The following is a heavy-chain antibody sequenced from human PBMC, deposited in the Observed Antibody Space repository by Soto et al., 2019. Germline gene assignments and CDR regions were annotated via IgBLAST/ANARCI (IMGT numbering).Heavy chain of an antibody. J-gene: IGHJ4*02. CDR1: GFSLTTGVG. Sequence: ITLEESGPTLVKPTETLTLTCTFSGFSLTTGVGVGWGRQPPGKALEWLALVYWDDDKHYTPSLMSRLTITKDISKGQVVLTMTNMDPVDTATYYCATLTADFWGPGTLVTVSS. CDR3: ATLTADF. CDR2: VYWDDDK. V-gene: IGHV2-5*02.